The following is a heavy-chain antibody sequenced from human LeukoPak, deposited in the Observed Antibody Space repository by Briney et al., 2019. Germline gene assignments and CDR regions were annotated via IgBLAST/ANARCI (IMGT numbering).Heavy chain of an antibody. Sequence: GGSLRLSCAASGFTFSSYAMSWFRQAPGKGLEWVSAISGSGGSTYYADSVKGRFTISRDNSKNTLYLQMNSLRAEDTAVYYCARDEPGPLVAATLIGSPVFDYWGQGTLVTVSS. V-gene: IGHV3-23*01. CDR1: GFTFSSYA. CDR2: ISGSGGST. J-gene: IGHJ4*02. D-gene: IGHD2-15*01. CDR3: ARDEPGPLVAATLIGSPVFDY.